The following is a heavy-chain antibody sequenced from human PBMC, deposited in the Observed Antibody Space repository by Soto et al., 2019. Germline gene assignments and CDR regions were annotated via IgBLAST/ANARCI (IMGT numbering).Heavy chain of an antibody. CDR2: ISWNSGSI. CDR1: GFTFDDYA. J-gene: IGHJ4*02. CDR3: AKGYCSSTSCYGGFDY. V-gene: IGHV3-9*01. Sequence: EVQLVESGGGLVQPGRSLRLSCAASGFTFDDYAMHWVRQAPGKGLEWVSGISWNSGSIGYADSVKGRFTISRDNAKNSLYLQMYSLRAEDTALYYCAKGYCSSTSCYGGFDYWGQGTLVTVSS. D-gene: IGHD2-2*01.